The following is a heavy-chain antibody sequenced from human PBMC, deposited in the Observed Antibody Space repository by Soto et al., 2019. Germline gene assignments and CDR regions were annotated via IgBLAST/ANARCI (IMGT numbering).Heavy chain of an antibody. V-gene: IGHV3-23*01. J-gene: IGHJ4*02. D-gene: IGHD5-18*01. Sequence: LRLSCAASGFTFSSYAMSWVRQAPGEGLEWVSAISGSGGSTYYADSVKGRFTISRDNSKNTLYLQMNSMRAEDTAVYYCAKGYSYAPTDYFDYWGQGTLVTVSS. CDR2: ISGSGGST. CDR3: AKGYSYAPTDYFDY. CDR1: GFTFSSYA.